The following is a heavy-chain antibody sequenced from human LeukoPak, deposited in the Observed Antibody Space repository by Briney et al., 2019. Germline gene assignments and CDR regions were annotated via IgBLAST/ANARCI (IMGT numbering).Heavy chain of an antibody. CDR2: IFGSGGST. CDR3: AKTTTGYSSGRYPGWPVDY. V-gene: IGHV3-23*01. D-gene: IGHD6-19*01. CDR1: GFTFSSYA. J-gene: IGHJ4*02. Sequence: QAGGSLRLSRAASGFTFSSYAMYWVRQARGKGLEWVSGIFGSGGSTHYADSVKGRFTISRDNSKNTVYLQMNSLRAEDTAVYYCAKTTTGYSSGRYPGWPVDYWGQGTLVTVSS.